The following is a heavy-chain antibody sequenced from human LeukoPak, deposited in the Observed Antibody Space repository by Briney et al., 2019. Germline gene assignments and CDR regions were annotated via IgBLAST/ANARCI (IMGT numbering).Heavy chain of an antibody. Sequence: GGSLRLSCAASGFTFSSYEMNWVRQAPGKGLEWVSYISSSGSTIYYADSVKGRFTISRDNAKSSLYLQMNCLRAEDTAVYYCARGIITIFGVVHDPWYYMDVWGKGTTVTVSS. D-gene: IGHD3-3*01. CDR1: GFTFSSYE. V-gene: IGHV3-48*03. CDR2: ISSSGSTI. CDR3: ARGIITIFGVVHDPWYYMDV. J-gene: IGHJ6*03.